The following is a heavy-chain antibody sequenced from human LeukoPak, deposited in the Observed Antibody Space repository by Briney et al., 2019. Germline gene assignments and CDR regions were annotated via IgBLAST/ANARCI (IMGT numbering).Heavy chain of an antibody. CDR3: AKAMVRGVIYYNWFDP. J-gene: IGHJ5*02. CDR2: IHQHGSKE. V-gene: IGHV3-7*03. D-gene: IGHD3-10*01. Sequence: GGSLRLSCTTSGFNFRAYWMGWVRQAPGKGLEWVANIHQHGSKENYVDSVKGRFTISRDNAKNSVFLQMNSLRAEDTALYYCAKAMVRGVIYYNWFDPWGQGTLVTVSS. CDR1: GFNFRAYW.